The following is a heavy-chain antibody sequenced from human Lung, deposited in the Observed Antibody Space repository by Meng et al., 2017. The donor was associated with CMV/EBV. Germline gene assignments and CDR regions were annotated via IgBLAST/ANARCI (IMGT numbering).Heavy chain of an antibody. V-gene: IGHV3-30-3*01. CDR3: VKDQGLRSFDWLFRY. CDR2: ISHDGSNK. D-gene: IGHD3-9*01. Sequence: GESXKISCSASGFTFSSYPMHWVRQAPGKGLECVAAISHDGSNKYYADSVKGGFTISRDNSKNTLYLQMNSLRAEDTAVYYCVKDQGLRSFDWLFRYWGQGTLVTVSS. CDR1: GFTFSSYP. J-gene: IGHJ4*02.